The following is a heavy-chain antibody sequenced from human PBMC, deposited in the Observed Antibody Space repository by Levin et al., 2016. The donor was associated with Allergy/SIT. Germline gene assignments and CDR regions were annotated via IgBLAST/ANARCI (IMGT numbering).Heavy chain of an antibody. Sequence: ASVKVSCKASGYTFTGYYMHWVRQAPGQGLEWMGWINPNSGGTNYAQKFQGWVTMTRDTSISTAYMELSSLRSEDTAVYYCATYDSSGYYYYYYGMDVWGQGTTVTVSS. J-gene: IGHJ6*02. D-gene: IGHD3-22*01. CDR2: INPNSGGT. CDR1: GYTFTGYY. V-gene: IGHV1-2*04. CDR3: ATYDSSGYYYYYYGMDV.